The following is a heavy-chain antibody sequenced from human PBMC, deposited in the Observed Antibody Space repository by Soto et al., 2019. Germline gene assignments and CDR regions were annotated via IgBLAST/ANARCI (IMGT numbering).Heavy chain of an antibody. V-gene: IGHV3-20*04. D-gene: IGHD1-26*01. CDR1: GFTFDDYG. CDR2: VNWNGGST. Sequence: GGSLSLSCAASGFTFDDYGMSWARQAPGKGLEWVSGVNWNGGSTGYADSVKGRFTISRDNAKNSLYLQMNSLRAEDTAFYYCVRGASLNFDYWGQGTLVTVSS. CDR3: VRGASLNFDY. J-gene: IGHJ4*02.